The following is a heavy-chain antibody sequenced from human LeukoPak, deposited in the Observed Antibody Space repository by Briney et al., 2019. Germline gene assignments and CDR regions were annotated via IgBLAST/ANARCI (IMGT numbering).Heavy chain of an antibody. CDR3: ARASGYCSSTSCTYYYGMDV. Sequence: GGSLRLSCAASGFTFSSYGMHWVRQAPGKGLGWVSRINSDGSSTSYADSVKGRFTISRDNAKNTLYLQMNSLRAEDTAVYYCARASGYCSSTSCTYYYGMDVWGQGTTVTVSS. CDR2: INSDGSST. J-gene: IGHJ6*02. CDR1: GFTFSSYG. D-gene: IGHD2-2*01. V-gene: IGHV3-74*01.